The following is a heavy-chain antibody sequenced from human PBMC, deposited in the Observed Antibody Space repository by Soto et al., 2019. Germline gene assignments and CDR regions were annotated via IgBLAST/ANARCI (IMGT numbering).Heavy chain of an antibody. Sequence: LSYAASGVIFSSYAMYWVRQAPGKGLEWVAVISYDGNNKYYADSVKGRFTISRDTSKNQFSLNLASVSAEDTAVYYCARTSLTIFGPSNDYYGMGVWGLGTTVTVSS. D-gene: IGHD3-3*01. CDR3: ARTSLTIFGPSNDYYGMGV. CDR1: GVIFSSYA. CDR2: ISYDGNNK. V-gene: IGHV3-30-3*01. J-gene: IGHJ6*02.